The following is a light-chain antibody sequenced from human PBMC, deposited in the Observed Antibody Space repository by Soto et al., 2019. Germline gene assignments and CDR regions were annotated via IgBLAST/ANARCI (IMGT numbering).Light chain of an antibody. Sequence: QSALTQPASVSGSPGQSITISCTGTSSDVGGYNFVSWYQQHAGKAPKLMIYEVSNRPSGVSNRFSGSKSGNTASLTISGLQAEDEADYYCSSYARSNTLVFGTGTKLTVL. J-gene: IGLJ1*01. V-gene: IGLV2-14*01. CDR1: SSDVGGYNF. CDR3: SSYARSNTLV. CDR2: EVS.